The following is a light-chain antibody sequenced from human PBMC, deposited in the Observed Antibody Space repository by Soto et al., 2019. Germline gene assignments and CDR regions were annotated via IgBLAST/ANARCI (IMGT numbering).Light chain of an antibody. J-gene: IGLJ1*01. CDR3: KSYAGSNTYV. CDR2: EVV. V-gene: IGLV2-8*01. Sequence: LAHPPSASGSPGQSVAISCTGTKNDIGVYDFVSWYQHHPGKAPRLIIYEVVQRPSGVPDRFSGSKSGNTASLTVSGLQAADEADYFCKSYAGSNTYVFGSGTKVTVL. CDR1: KNDIGVYDF.